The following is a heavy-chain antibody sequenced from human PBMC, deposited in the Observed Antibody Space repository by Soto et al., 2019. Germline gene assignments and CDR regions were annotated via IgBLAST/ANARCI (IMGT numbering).Heavy chain of an antibody. Sequence: PSETLCLTCAVYGGSFSGYYWNWIRHPPGQGLEWIGEINHSGSTNYNPSFKSRVTISEDTSKNQFSLKLSSVTAADTAVYYCARGRKVYTSTSYVDWGQGTQVTVSS. CDR1: GGSFSGYY. J-gene: IGHJ4*02. CDR3: ARGRKVYTSTSYVD. V-gene: IGHV4-34*01. CDR2: INHSGST. D-gene: IGHD6-13*01.